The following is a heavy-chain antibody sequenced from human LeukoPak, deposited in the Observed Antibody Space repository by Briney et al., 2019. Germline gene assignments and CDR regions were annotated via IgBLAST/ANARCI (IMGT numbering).Heavy chain of an antibody. CDR3: ARDALSFGRADAFDI. V-gene: IGHV3-7*01. J-gene: IGHJ3*02. CDR1: GGSFSDYY. CDR2: IKQDGSEK. Sequence: ETLSLTCAVYGGSFSDYYWGWIRQSSGKGLEWVANIKQDGSEKYYVDSVKGRFTISRDNAKNSLYLQMNSLRAEDTAVYYCARDALSFGRADAFDIWGQGTMVTVSS. D-gene: IGHD2-15*01.